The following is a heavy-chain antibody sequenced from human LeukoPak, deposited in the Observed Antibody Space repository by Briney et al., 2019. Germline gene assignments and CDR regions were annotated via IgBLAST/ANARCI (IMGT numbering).Heavy chain of an antibody. D-gene: IGHD5-12*01. CDR1: GGSISSNYY. Sequence: SETLSLTCTVSGGSISSNYYWGWIRQTPGKGLEWIGTIYYSGSTYYSPSLKSRVTISVDTSKSRFSLKLSSVTAADTAVYYCRLQLNYDYWGQGTLVTVSS. CDR2: IYYSGST. V-gene: IGHV4-39*01. J-gene: IGHJ4*02. CDR3: RLQLNYDY.